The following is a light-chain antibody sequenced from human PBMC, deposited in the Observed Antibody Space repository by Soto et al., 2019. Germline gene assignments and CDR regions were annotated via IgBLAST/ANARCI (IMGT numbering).Light chain of an antibody. V-gene: IGKV3-11*01. J-gene: IGKJ4*01. CDR1: QSVSNY. CDR3: QQRSDWPLT. CDR2: VAS. Sequence: EIVLTQSPATLSLSPGERATLSCRASQSVSNYLAWYQQRPGQAPRLLIFVASNRDTGIPARFSRSGSGTDFTLTIISLELEDVAVYYCQQRSDWPLTFGGGNKVEIK.